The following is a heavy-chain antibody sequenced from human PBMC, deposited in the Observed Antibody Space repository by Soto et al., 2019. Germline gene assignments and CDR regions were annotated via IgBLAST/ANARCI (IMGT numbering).Heavy chain of an antibody. V-gene: IGHV3-11*04. J-gene: IGHJ4*02. D-gene: IGHD1-26*01. Sequence: GGSLRLSCSASGFTFSDYYMSWIRQAPGKGLEWVSYISTSSSTIYYADSVKGRFTISRDNARNSLYLQMNSLRVEDTAVYYCARDFREVGIDYWGQGTLVTVSS. CDR2: ISTSSSTI. CDR1: GFTFSDYY. CDR3: ARDFREVGIDY.